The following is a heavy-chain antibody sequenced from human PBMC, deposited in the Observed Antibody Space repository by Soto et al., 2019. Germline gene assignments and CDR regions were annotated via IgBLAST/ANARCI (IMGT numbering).Heavy chain of an antibody. Sequence: SETLSLTCTVSGGSISSSSYYWGWIRQPPGKGLEWIGSIYYSGSTYYNPSLKSRVTISVDTSKNQSSLKLSSVTAADTAVYYCARSMTTVVTLDYWGQGTLVTVSS. V-gene: IGHV4-39*01. CDR2: IYYSGST. D-gene: IGHD4-17*01. CDR1: GGSISSSSYY. CDR3: ARSMTTVVTLDY. J-gene: IGHJ4*02.